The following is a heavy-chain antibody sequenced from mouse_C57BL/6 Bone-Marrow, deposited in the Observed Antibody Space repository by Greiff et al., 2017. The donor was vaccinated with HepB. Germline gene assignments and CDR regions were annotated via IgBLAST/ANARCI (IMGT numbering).Heavy chain of an antibody. D-gene: IGHD1-1*01. V-gene: IGHV1-83*01. CDR2: YPGSGNTY. Sequence: VQLKESGPELVKPGASVKMSCKASGYTFTDYYMHWVKQKPGKGLEWIGEIYPGSGNTYYNEKFKGKATLTADTSSSTAYMQLSSLTSEDSAVYFCARSLLLRNYYAMDYWGQGTSVTVSS. J-gene: IGHJ4*01. CDR3: RSLLLRNYYAMDY. CDR1: YTFTDYYM.